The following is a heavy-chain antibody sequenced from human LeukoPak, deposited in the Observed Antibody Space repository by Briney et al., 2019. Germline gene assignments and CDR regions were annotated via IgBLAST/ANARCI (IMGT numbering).Heavy chain of an antibody. CDR3: ARGFDPASKGAFDI. D-gene: IGHD3-10*01. Sequence: SETLSLTCAVSGVSISSGGYSWSWIRQPPGKGLEWIGYIYHSGSTYYNPSLKSRVTISVDRSKNQFSLKLSSVTAADTAVYYCARGFDPASKGAFDIWGQGTMVTVSS. J-gene: IGHJ3*02. CDR2: IYHSGST. V-gene: IGHV4-30-2*01. CDR1: GVSISSGGYS.